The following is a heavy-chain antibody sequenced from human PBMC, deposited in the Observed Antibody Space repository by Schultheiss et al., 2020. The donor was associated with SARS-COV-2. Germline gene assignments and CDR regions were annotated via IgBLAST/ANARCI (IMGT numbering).Heavy chain of an antibody. CDR2: ISGSGGST. Sequence: GGSLRLSCAASGFTFSSYAMSWVRQAPGKGLEWVSAISGSGGSTYYADSVKGRFTISRDNSKNSLYLQMNSLRAEDTAVYYCARDGYSYGLPDYWGQGTLVTVSS. V-gene: IGHV3-23*01. J-gene: IGHJ4*02. CDR1: GFTFSSYA. D-gene: IGHD5-18*01. CDR3: ARDGYSYGLPDY.